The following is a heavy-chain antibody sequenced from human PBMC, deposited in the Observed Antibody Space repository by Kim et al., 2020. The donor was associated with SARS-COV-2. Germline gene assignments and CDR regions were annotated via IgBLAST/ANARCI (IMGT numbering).Heavy chain of an antibody. Sequence: SETLSLTCTVSGGSISSYYWSWIRQPPGKGLEWIGYIYYSGCTNYNPSLKSRVTISVNTSKNQFSLKLSSVTAADPAVYYCPRSGSGKQWLEDEYCFDYWGQGTLVTVSS. CDR1: GGSISSYY. CDR3: PRSGSGKQWLEDEYCFDY. J-gene: IGHJ4*02. CDR2: IYYSGCT. D-gene: IGHD6-19*01. V-gene: IGHV4-59*01.